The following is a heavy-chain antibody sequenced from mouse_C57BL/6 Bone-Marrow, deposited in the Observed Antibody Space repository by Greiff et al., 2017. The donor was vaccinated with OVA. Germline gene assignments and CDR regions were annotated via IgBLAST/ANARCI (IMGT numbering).Heavy chain of an antibody. V-gene: IGHV1-62-2*01. CDR3: ARHEEIYYGNPRAMDY. CDR2: FYPGSGSI. Sequence: QVQLKESGAELVKPGASVKLSCKASGYTFTEYTIHWVKQRSGQGLEWIGWFYPGSGSIKYNEKFKDKATLTADKSSSTVYMELSRLTSEDSAVCFCARHEEIYYGNPRAMDYWGQGTSVTVSS. D-gene: IGHD2-1*01. J-gene: IGHJ4*01. CDR1: GYTFTEYT.